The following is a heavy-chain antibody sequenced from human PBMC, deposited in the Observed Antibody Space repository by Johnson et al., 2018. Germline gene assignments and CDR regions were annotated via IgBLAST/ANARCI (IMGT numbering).Heavy chain of an antibody. Sequence: QVQLQESGPGLVKSSETLSLTCTVSGDPISRSTFYWGWIRQPHGKGLEWIVSMYYGKRTYYKPSLRSRVSISRDSSKNQISLERTSVTAGGTAVYYGAGVGHGQGPWGQGTLVTVSS. D-gene: IGHD1-26*01. CDR3: AGVGHGQGP. J-gene: IGHJ5*02. CDR1: GDPISRSTFY. V-gene: IGHV4-39*01. CDR2: MYYGKRT.